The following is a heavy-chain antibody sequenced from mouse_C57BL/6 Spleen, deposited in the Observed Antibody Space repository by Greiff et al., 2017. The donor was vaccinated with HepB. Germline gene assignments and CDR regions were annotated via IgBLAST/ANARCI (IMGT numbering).Heavy chain of an antibody. CDR2: ISNGGGST. CDR1: GFSFSDYY. D-gene: IGHD2-2*01. J-gene: IGHJ2*01. Sequence: DVKLVESGGGLVQPGGSLKLSCAASGFSFSDYYMYWVRQTPEKRLEWVAYISNGGGSTYYPDTVKGRFTITSDNAKHTLYLQMSRLKSEDTAMYYCARQGYDGYFDYWGQGTTLTVSS. V-gene: IGHV5-12*01. CDR3: ARQGYDGYFDY.